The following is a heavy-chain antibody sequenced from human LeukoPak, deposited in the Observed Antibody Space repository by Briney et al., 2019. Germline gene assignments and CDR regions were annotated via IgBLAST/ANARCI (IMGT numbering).Heavy chain of an antibody. Sequence: GGSLRLSCAASGFTFSSYWMHRVRQAPGKGLVWVSRIYSDGSSTSYADSVKGRFTISRDNAKNTLYLQMNSLRAEDTAVYYCARVSRSGSYYKYWGQGTLVTVSS. V-gene: IGHV3-74*01. D-gene: IGHD3-10*01. CDR2: IYSDGSST. J-gene: IGHJ4*02. CDR1: GFTFSSYW. CDR3: ARVSRSGSYYKY.